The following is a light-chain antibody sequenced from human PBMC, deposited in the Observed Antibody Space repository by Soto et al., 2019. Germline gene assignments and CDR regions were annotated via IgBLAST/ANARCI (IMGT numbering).Light chain of an antibody. J-gene: IGKJ1*01. CDR3: QQYHNYTRT. Sequence: DIQMTQSPSTLSASVGDRFTITCRASESIRTWLAWYQHKPGKAPNFLIYDASSLESGVPSRLRDSGSGTEFTITISNMKTDDFATYLCQQYHNYTRTFGHGTKVDIK. CDR1: ESIRTW. V-gene: IGKV1-5*01. CDR2: DAS.